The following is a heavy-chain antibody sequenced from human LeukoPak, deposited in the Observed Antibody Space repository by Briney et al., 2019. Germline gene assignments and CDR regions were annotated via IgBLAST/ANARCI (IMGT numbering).Heavy chain of an antibody. J-gene: IGHJ4*02. V-gene: IGHV3-53*01. CDR3: ARGSHWLSPDH. CDR1: GFTVSSNY. D-gene: IGHD3-9*01. CDR2: IYSGGTT. Sequence: PGGSLRLSCAASGFTVSSNYMSWVRQAPGKGLEWVSVIYSGGTTYYADSVKGRFTISRDNSENTLYLQMSTLRVEDTAVYYCARGSHWLSPDHWGQGTLVTVSS.